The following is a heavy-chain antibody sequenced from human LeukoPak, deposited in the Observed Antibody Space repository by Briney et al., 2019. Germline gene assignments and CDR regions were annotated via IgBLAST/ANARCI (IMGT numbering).Heavy chain of an antibody. CDR3: ARHTQYYYDSSGSDAFDI. D-gene: IGHD3-22*01. CDR2: IYYSGST. J-gene: IGHJ3*02. Sequence: SETLSLTCTVSGGSISSYYWSWIRQPPGKGLEWIGYIYYSGSTNYNPSLKSRVTISVDTSKNQFSLKLSSVTAADTAVYYCARHTQYYYDSSGSDAFDIWGQGTMVTVSS. V-gene: IGHV4-59*08. CDR1: GGSISSYY.